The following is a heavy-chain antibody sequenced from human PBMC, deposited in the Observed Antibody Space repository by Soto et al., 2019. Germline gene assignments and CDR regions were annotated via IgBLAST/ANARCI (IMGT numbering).Heavy chain of an antibody. Sequence: GASVKVSCKASGGTFSSYAISWVRQAPGQGLEWMGGIIPIFGTANYAQKFQGRVTITADESTSTAYMELSSLRSEDTAVYYCARGDYYDSSGYYRVYYYFDYWGQGTLVTVSS. J-gene: IGHJ4*02. D-gene: IGHD3-22*01. CDR2: IIPIFGTA. V-gene: IGHV1-69*13. CDR1: GGTFSSYA. CDR3: ARGDYYDSSGYYRVYYYFDY.